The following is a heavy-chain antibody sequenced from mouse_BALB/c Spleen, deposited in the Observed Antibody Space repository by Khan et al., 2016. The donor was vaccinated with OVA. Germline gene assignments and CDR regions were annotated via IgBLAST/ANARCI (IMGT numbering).Heavy chain of an antibody. J-gene: IGHJ3*01. D-gene: IGHD2-4*01. CDR3: ARRGYDYGRGALFAY. CDR1: GFSLANYS. V-gene: IGHV2-2*02. CDR2: IWSAGST. Sequence: QVQLKQSGPGLVQPSQSLSITCTVSGFSLANYSVHWIRQSPGKGLEWLGVIWSAGSTDYNAAFMSRLTITKVNSRTHVFYKVKSLRPNDTAIYYCARRGYDYGRGALFAYWGQGTLVTVSA.